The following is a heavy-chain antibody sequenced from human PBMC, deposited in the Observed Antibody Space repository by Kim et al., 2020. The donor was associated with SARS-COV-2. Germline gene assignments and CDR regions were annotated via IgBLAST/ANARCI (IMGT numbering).Heavy chain of an antibody. D-gene: IGHD6-13*01. CDR3: ARRDSSSWYNY. CDR2: VDHRGSS. V-gene: IGHV4-34*01. Sequence: SETLSLTCAVYGGSFSGYFWSWIRQPPGRRLEWIGEVDHRGSSNYNPSLMGRVTISVDTSKNQFSLRLSSMTAADTAVYFCARRDSSSWYNYWGQGTLVTVSS. CDR1: GGSFSGYF. J-gene: IGHJ4*02.